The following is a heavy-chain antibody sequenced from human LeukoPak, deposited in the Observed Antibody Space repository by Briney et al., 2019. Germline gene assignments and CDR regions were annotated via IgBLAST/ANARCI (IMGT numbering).Heavy chain of an antibody. J-gene: IGHJ4*02. D-gene: IGHD3-10*01. CDR1: GFTFSSYA. V-gene: IGHV3-23*01. Sequence: GGSLRLSCAASGFTFSSYAMSWVRQAPGKGLEWVSAISGSGGSTYYADSVKGRFTISRDSSKSTLYLQMNSLRAEDTAVYYCAKEKYYYGSGNYPLFCDYWGQGTLVTVSS. CDR2: ISGSGGST. CDR3: AKEKYYYGSGNYPLFCDY.